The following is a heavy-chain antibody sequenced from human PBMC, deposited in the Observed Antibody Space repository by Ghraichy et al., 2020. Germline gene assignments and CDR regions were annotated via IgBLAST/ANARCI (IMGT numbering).Heavy chain of an antibody. J-gene: IGHJ4*02. D-gene: IGHD3-22*01. Sequence: SETLSLTCTVSGGSISSYYWSWIRQPPGKGLEWIGYIYYSGSTNYNPSLKSRVTISVDTSKNQFSLKLSSVTAADTAVYYCARGWNYYDSSGLFDYWGQGTLVTVSS. CDR2: IYYSGST. V-gene: IGHV4-59*01. CDR3: ARGWNYYDSSGLFDY. CDR1: GGSISSYY.